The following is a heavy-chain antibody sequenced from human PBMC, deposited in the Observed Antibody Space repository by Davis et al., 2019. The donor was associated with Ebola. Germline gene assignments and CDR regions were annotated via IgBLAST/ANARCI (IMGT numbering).Heavy chain of an antibody. CDR3: ARGKWFDP. V-gene: IGHV1-69*04. CDR2: IIPVVDPK. Sequence: AASVKVSCKTSGGTFTNYAVNWVRQAPGQGLEWMGRIIPVVDPKDYAQKFQGRVTLTADKATNTAYMELSGLRFDDTAVYYCARGKWFDPWGQGTLVSVTS. J-gene: IGHJ5*02. CDR1: GGTFTNYA.